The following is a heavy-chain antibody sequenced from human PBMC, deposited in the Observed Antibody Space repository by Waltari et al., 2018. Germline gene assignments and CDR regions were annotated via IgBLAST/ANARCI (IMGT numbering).Heavy chain of an antibody. J-gene: IGHJ4*02. CDR1: GGSISSSSYY. D-gene: IGHD6-13*01. V-gene: IGHV4-39*07. CDR3: ARYRSSLRFDY. Sequence: QLQLQESGPGLVTPSETLSLTCTVSGGSISSSSYYWVWVRHSPRQGLEWIGSIYYSGSTEDTESLKRRVTIAGDTDKNQLALELIGVTAADTAVYYGARYRSSLRFDYWGQGTLVTVAS. CDR2: IYYSGST.